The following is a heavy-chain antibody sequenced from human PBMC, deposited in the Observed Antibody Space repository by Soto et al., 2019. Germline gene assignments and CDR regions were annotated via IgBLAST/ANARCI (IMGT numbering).Heavy chain of an antibody. Sequence: GGSLRLSCAASGFTFSTYWMSWVRQAPGKGLEWVGNIKQDGSGENYVDSVKGRFTISRDNANHSLYLQMNSLRAEDTAVDYCASDRGPPSNLYYGIDGWGQGTTVTVSS. V-gene: IGHV3-7*01. CDR3: ASDRGPPSNLYYGIDG. CDR2: IKQDGSGE. CDR1: GFTFSTYW. J-gene: IGHJ6*02. D-gene: IGHD3-10*01.